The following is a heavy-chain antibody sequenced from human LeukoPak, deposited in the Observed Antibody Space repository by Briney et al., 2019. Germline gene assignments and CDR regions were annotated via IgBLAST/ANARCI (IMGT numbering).Heavy chain of an antibody. V-gene: IGHV3-48*04. CDR3: VRGSYGAYDY. D-gene: IGHD4-17*01. J-gene: IGHJ4*02. CDR2: ISSSSSTI. Sequence: GGSLRLSCAASGFTFSSYAMHWVRQAPGKGLEWVSYISSSSSTIYYADSVKGRFTISRDNAKNSLYLQMNSLRAEDTAVYYCVRGSYGAYDYWGQGSLVTVSS. CDR1: GFTFSSYA.